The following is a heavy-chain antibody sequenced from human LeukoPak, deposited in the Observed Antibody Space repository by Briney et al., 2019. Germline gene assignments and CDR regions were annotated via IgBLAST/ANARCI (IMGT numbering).Heavy chain of an antibody. CDR1: GGSISSSSYY. Sequence: NTSETLSLTCTVSGGSISSSSYYWGWIRQPPGKGLEWIGSIYYSGSTYYNPSLKSRVTISVDTSKNQFSLKLSSVTAADTAVYYCARRPLGLPGDYWGQGTLVTVSS. J-gene: IGHJ4*02. V-gene: IGHV4-39*01. CDR3: ARRPLGLPGDY. D-gene: IGHD3/OR15-3a*01. CDR2: IYYSGST.